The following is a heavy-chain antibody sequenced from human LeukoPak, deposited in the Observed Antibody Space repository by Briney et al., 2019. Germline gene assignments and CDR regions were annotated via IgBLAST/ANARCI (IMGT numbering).Heavy chain of an antibody. V-gene: IGHV3-33*01. CDR3: AGDLSRNSGNYYYPNWFDP. CDR2: IWYDGSQK. CDR1: GFTFSRNG. Sequence: GGSLRLSCAASGFTFSRNGMHWVRQAPGKGLEWVACIWYDGSQKYFADSVKGRFTISRDNTMNTLYLQMNSLRVEDTAVYYCAGDLSRNSGNYYYPNWFDPWGQGTLVTVSS. D-gene: IGHD3-10*01. J-gene: IGHJ5*02.